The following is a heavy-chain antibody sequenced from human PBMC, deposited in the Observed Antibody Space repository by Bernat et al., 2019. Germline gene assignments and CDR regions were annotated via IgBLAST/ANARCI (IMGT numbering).Heavy chain of an antibody. Sequence: QVQLVESGGGVVQPGRSLRLSCAASGFTFSSYAMHWVRQAPGKGLEWVAVISYDGSNKYYADSVKGRFTISRDNSKNTLYLQMNSLRAEDTAVYYCAREPSTVTTVYFQHWGQGTLVTVSS. V-gene: IGHV3-30*01. CDR3: AREPSTVTTVYFQH. D-gene: IGHD4-17*01. CDR1: GFTFSSYA. J-gene: IGHJ1*01. CDR2: ISYDGSNK.